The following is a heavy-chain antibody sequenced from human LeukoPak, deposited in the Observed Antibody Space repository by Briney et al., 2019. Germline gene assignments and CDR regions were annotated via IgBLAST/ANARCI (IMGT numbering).Heavy chain of an antibody. CDR1: VFTFSSYC. CDR3: ASPVGATTVRAFDI. D-gene: IGHD1-26*01. V-gene: IGHV3-30*03. Sequence: GGSLRLSCAASVFTFSSYCIHWVRQAPCNGREWVAVISDDGKNDYYADSVEGRFTISRDNSKNTLVLQMDSLRTEDTAVYYCASPVGATTVRAFDIWGQGTMVTVSS. CDR2: ISDDGKND. J-gene: IGHJ3*02.